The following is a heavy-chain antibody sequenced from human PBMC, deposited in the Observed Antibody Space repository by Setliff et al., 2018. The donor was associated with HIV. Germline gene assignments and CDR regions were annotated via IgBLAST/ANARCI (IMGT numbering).Heavy chain of an antibody. Sequence: PSETLSLTCAVYGGSFSGYYWSWIRQPPGKGLEWIGEINHSGSTNYNPSLKSRVTISVDTSKNQFSLEPSSVTAADTAVYYCARDQRLSYWGQGTLVTVSS. CDR3: ARDQRLSY. J-gene: IGHJ4*02. CDR1: GGSFSGYY. V-gene: IGHV4-34*01. CDR2: INHSGST.